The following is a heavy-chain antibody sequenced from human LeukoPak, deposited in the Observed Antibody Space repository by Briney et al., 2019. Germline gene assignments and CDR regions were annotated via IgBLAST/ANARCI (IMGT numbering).Heavy chain of an antibody. CDR2: INPIGGTT. CDR3: ASSVTYYYDSSLGG. CDR1: GYTFTSYY. J-gene: IGHJ4*02. Sequence: ASVKVSCKASGYTFTSYYIHWVRQAPGQGLEWMGIINPIGGTTHYAQKFQGRVTITRDTSASTAYMELSSLRSEDTAVYYCASSVTYYYDSSLGGWGQGTLVTVSS. D-gene: IGHD3-22*01. V-gene: IGHV1-46*01.